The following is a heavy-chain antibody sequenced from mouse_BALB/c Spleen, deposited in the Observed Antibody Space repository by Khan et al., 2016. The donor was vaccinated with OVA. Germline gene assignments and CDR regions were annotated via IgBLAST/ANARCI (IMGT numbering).Heavy chain of an antibody. CDR2: IYPSTGYT. J-gene: IGHJ2*01. D-gene: IGHD1-1*01. Sequence: QVQLKQSGAELAKPGASVKMSCKASGYTFINYWILWVKQRPGQGLEWIGYIYPSTGYTEYNQNFKDKATLTAAKSSSPAYMQLSSLTSEDSAVYYCARRGRRWDFDYWGQGTTLTVSS. CDR3: ARRGRRWDFDY. CDR1: GYTFINYW. V-gene: IGHV1-7*01.